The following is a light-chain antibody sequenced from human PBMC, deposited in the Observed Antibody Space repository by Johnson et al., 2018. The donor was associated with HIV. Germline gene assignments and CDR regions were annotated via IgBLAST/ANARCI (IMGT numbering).Light chain of an antibody. CDR2: DNN. V-gene: IGLV1-51*01. CDR1: SSNIGNNY. J-gene: IGLJ1*01. CDR3: GTWDSSLSPHYV. Sequence: QPVLTQPPSVSAAPGQKVTISCSGSSSNIGNNYVSWYQQLPGTAPKLLIYDNNKRPSGIPDRFSGSKSGTSATLGITGLQTGDEADYYCGTWDSSLSPHYVFGTGTTVIVL.